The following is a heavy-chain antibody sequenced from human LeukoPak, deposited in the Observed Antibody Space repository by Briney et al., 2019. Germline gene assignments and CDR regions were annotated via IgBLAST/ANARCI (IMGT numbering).Heavy chain of an antibody. CDR1: GGSFSGHY. V-gene: IGHV4-34*01. D-gene: IGHD3-10*01. CDR2: VTHIGSV. Sequence: PSETLSLTCVVSGGSFSGHYWSWIRQPPGKGLEWIGEVTHIGSVNYNPSLESRVTISVDTSKNHLSLKLSSVTAADTAVYYCARGNRRLAYYGSGARLPFDHWGQGTLVTVSS. CDR3: ARGNRRLAYYGSGARLPFDH. J-gene: IGHJ4*02.